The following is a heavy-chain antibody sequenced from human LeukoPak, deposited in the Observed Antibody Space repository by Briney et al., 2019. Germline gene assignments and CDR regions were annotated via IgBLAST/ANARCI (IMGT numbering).Heavy chain of an antibody. Sequence: SETLSLTCTVSGGSISSAGYYWSWIRHHPGKGLEYIGYIYYSGTTNYNPSLTSRVTISVDTSNNQFSLKLSSVTAADTAVYYCGLVYCSSTRCYIGAFDIWGQGTMVTVSS. J-gene: IGHJ3*02. CDR3: GLVYCSSTRCYIGAFDI. CDR1: GGSISSAGYY. D-gene: IGHD2-2*02. CDR2: IYYSGTT. V-gene: IGHV4-31*03.